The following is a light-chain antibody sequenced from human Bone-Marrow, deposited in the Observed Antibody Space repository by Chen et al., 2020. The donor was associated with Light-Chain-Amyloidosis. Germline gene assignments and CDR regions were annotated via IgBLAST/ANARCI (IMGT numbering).Light chain of an antibody. CDR2: EDD. J-gene: IGLJ3*02. CDR3: QSYQGSSQGV. V-gene: IGLV6-57*01. CDR1: SGSIATNY. Sequence: NVSLTQPHAVSESPGKTVITSCTRSSGSIATNYVQWYQQRPGSSPTTVIYEDDQSPSGVPDRFSGSIDRSSNSASLTNSGLKTEDEADYYCQSYQGSSQGVFGGGTKLTVL.